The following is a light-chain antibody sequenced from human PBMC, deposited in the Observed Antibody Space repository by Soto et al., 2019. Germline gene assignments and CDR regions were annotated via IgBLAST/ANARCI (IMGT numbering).Light chain of an antibody. CDR1: RSLAYIDGNTY. V-gene: IGKV2-30*01. Sequence: DVLMTQSPLSLPVTLGQPASISCWSSRSLAYIDGNTYLNWFQQRPGQSPRRLIYNVSNRDSGVPDRFSGSGAGTAFTLKIRRVEAEDVAVYYCMQGTHWPPYTFGQGTKREIK. J-gene: IGKJ2*01. CDR3: MQGTHWPPYT. CDR2: NVS.